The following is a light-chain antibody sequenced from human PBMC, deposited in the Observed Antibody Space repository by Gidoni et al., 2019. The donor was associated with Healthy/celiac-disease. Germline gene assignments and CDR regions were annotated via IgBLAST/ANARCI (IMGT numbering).Light chain of an antibody. V-gene: IGKV2-28*01. CDR3: MQALQSPRT. CDR2: LGS. J-gene: IGKJ1*01. Sequence: DLPMTPSPLPLPVTPGEPAPISCRSSQSLLHSNGYNYLDWYLQKPGQSPQLLIYLGSNRASGVPDRFSGSGSGTDFTLKISRVEAEDVGVYYCMQALQSPRTFGQGTKVEIK. CDR1: QSLLHSNGYNY.